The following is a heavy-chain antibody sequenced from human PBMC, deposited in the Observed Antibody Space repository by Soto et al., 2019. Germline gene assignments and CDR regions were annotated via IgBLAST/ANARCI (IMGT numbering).Heavy chain of an antibody. Sequence: QVQLQESGPGLVKPSQTLSLTCTVSGGSISSGDYYWSWIRQPPGKGLEWIGYIYYSGSTYYNPSLKSRVTISVDTSKNQFSLKLSSVTAADTAVYYCARDGDVTVTTGGQIDYWGQGTLVTVSS. CDR3: ARDGDVTVTTGGQIDY. CDR1: GGSISSGDYY. D-gene: IGHD4-17*01. V-gene: IGHV4-30-4*01. CDR2: IYYSGST. J-gene: IGHJ4*02.